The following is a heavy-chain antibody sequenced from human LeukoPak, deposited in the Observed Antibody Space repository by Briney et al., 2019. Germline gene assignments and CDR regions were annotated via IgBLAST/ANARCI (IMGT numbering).Heavy chain of an antibody. Sequence: GGSLRLSCAASGFTFSTYWMHWVRQRPGTGLVWVSRISNDGSTTNYADSVKGRFTISRDNAKNTLYLQMNSLRAEDTAVYYCARGNKWSFDYWGQGTLVTVSS. J-gene: IGHJ4*02. D-gene: IGHD2-15*01. CDR1: GFTFSTYW. CDR2: ISNDGSTT. CDR3: ARGNKWSFDY. V-gene: IGHV3-74*01.